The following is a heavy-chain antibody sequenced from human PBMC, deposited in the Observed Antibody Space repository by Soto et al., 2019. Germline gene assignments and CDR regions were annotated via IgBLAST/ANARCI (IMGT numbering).Heavy chain of an antibody. V-gene: IGHV1-46*03. J-gene: IGHJ4*02. CDR1: GYTFTSYY. CDR2: INPSGGST. Sequence: QVQLVQSGAEVKKPGASVKVSCKASGYTFTSYYMHWVRQAPGQGLEWMGIINPSGGSTSYAQKFQGRVTMTRDTSTSTVYMELSSLRSEDTAVYYCARDGYCSRGSCYSMGDYWGQGTLVTVSS. D-gene: IGHD2-15*01. CDR3: ARDGYCSRGSCYSMGDY.